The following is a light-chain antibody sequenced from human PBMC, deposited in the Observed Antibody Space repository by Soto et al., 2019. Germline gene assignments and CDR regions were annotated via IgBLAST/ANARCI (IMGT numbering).Light chain of an antibody. Sequence: DVQMTQSPSSLSASVGDRVTITCRASQSINNWLAWYQQKPGKAPKVLIYDASTLETGVPSRFSGSASGTEFTLTISGLHPEDFASYSCQQYDPYPLTFGGGTRVALK. CDR2: DAS. CDR1: QSINNW. J-gene: IGKJ4*01. V-gene: IGKV1-5*01. CDR3: QQYDPYPLT.